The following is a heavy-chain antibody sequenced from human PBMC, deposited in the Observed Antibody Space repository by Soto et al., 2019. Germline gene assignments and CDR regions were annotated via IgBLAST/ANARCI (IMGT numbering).Heavy chain of an antibody. CDR1: GFTFSSYS. Sequence: GGSLRLSCAASGFTFSSYSMNWVRQAPGKGLEWVSYISSSSSTIYYADSVKGRFTISRDNAKNSLYLQMNSLRAEDTAVYYCARDRKRGNDFWSGYPLGVWGKGTTVTVSS. V-gene: IGHV3-48*01. CDR3: ARDRKRGNDFWSGYPLGV. CDR2: ISSSSSTI. J-gene: IGHJ6*04. D-gene: IGHD3-3*01.